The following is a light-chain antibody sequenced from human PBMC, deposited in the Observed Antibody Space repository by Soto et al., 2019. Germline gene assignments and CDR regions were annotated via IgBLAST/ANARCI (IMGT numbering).Light chain of an antibody. CDR2: GAS. CDR3: QQYNSY. CDR1: QSVSSN. V-gene: IGKV3-15*01. J-gene: IGKJ4*01. Sequence: EIVMTQSPATLSVSPGERATFSCRASQSVSSNLAWYQQKPGQAPRLLIYGASIRATGIPARFSGSGSGTEFTLTISSLQPDDFATYYCQQYNSYFGGGTKVDIK.